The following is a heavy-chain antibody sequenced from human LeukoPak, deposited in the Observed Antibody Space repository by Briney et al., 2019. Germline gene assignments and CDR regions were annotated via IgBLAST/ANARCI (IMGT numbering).Heavy chain of an antibody. CDR2: TNFDGSST. V-gene: IGHV3-74*01. J-gene: IGHJ4*02. D-gene: IGHD3-9*01. CDR3: ARGVLRYFDWLSPTDY. Sequence: GGSLRLSCAASGFTFSNYWMHWVRQVPGKGLVWVSRTNFDGSSTSYADSVKGRFTISRDNSKNTLYLQMNSLRAEDTAVYYCARGVLRYFDWLSPTDYWGQGTLVTVSS. CDR1: GFTFSNYW.